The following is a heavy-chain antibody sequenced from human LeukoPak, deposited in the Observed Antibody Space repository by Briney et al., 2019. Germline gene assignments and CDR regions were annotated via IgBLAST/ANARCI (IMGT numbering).Heavy chain of an antibody. CDR3: ARDEKGVGATPRGWFDP. CDR2: INPNSGGT. D-gene: IGHD1-26*01. J-gene: IGHJ5*02. CDR1: GYTFTGYY. Sequence: ASVKVSCKASGYTFTGYYMHWVRQAPGQGLEWMGWINPNSGGTNYAQKFQGRVTMTRDTSISTAYMELSRLRSDDTAVYYCARDEKGVGATPRGWFDPWGQGTLVTVSS. V-gene: IGHV1-2*02.